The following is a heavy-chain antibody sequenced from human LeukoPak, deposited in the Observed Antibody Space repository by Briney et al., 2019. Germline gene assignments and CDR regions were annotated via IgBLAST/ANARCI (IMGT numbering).Heavy chain of an antibody. V-gene: IGHV3-23*01. CDR1: GISFSTYA. CDR3: AKDKAGIAVAGQAPHFDY. J-gene: IGHJ4*02. Sequence: GGSLRLSCTASGISFSTYAMSWVRQTPGKGLEWVSAISGSGRSPYYADSVKGHFTISRDNSKNTLYLQMNSLRAEDTAVYYCAKDKAGIAVAGQAPHFDYWGQGTLVTVSS. CDR2: ISGSGRSP. D-gene: IGHD6-19*01.